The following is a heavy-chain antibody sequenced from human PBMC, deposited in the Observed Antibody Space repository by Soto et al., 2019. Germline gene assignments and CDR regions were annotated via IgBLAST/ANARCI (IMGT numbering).Heavy chain of an antibody. Sequence: QMQLVQSGAEVKKTGSSVKVSCKASGYTLTYRYLHWVRQAPGQALEWMGWITPFNGNTNYAQKFQDRVTITSDRSMSTGYMELSSLRSEDTAIYDCAIAVLAARDAFDIWGQGTMVTVSS. D-gene: IGHD3-3*02. J-gene: IGHJ3*02. V-gene: IGHV1-45*02. CDR3: AIAVLAARDAFDI. CDR2: ITPFNGNT. CDR1: GYTLTYRY.